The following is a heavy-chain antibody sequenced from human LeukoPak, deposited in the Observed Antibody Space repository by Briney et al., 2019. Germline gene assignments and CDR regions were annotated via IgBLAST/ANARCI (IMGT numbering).Heavy chain of an antibody. Sequence: PGGSLRLSCAASGFTFDDYTMHWVRQAPGKGLEWVSLISWDGGSTYYADSVKGRFTISRDNSKNSLYLQMNSLRTEDTALYYCAKDMGDSSGYYWGDAFDIWGQGTMVTVSS. V-gene: IGHV3-43*01. J-gene: IGHJ3*02. CDR3: AKDMGDSSGYYWGDAFDI. CDR1: GFTFDDYT. CDR2: ISWDGGST. D-gene: IGHD3-22*01.